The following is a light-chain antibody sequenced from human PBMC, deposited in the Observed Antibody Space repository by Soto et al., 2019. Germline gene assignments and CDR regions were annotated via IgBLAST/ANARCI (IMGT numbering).Light chain of an antibody. V-gene: IGLV2-14*01. CDR2: DVT. Sequence: QSALTQPASVSGSPGQSITISCTGTSSDIGGYNYVSWYQQHPGKVPKLMIYDVTNRPSGVSNRFSGSKSGDTASLTISDLQAEDEADYYCSSYATSSPYVFGTGTKSPS. CDR3: SSYATSSPYV. CDR1: SSDIGGYNY. J-gene: IGLJ1*01.